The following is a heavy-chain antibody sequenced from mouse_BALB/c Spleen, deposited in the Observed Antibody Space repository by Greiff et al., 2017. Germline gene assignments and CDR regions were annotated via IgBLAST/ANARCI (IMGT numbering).Heavy chain of an antibody. V-gene: IGHV2-3*01. D-gene: IGHD2-2*01. Sequence: QVQLQQSGPGLVAPSQSLSITCTVSGFSLTSYGVSWVRQPPGKGLEWLGVIWGDGSTNYHSALISRLSISKDNSKSQVFLKLNSLQTDDTATYYCTTIWLRRYFDYWGQGTTLTVSS. CDR3: TTIWLRRYFDY. CDR1: GFSLTSYG. CDR2: IWGDGST. J-gene: IGHJ2*01.